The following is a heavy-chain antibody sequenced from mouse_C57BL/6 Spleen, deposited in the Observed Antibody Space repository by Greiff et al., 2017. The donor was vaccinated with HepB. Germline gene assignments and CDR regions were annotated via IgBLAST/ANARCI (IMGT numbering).Heavy chain of an antibody. J-gene: IGHJ2*01. CDR2: INPSSGYT. CDR1: GYTFTSYT. D-gene: IGHD1-1*01. Sequence: VQLQESGAELARPGASVKMSCKASGYTFTSYTMHWVKQRPGQGLEWIGYINPSSGYTKYNQKFKDKATLTADKSSSTAYMQLSSLTSEDSAVYYCAREGNYYGSSFYFDYCGQGTTLTVSS. CDR3: AREGNYYGSSFYFDY. V-gene: IGHV1-4*01.